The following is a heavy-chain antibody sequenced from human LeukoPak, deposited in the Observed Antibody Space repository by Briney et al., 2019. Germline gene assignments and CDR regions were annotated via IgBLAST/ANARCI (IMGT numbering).Heavy chain of an antibody. CDR3: ASVRYSGCVNY. CDR2: INGRGDNT. Sequence: GGSLRLSCAASGVIISSYAMSWVRQAPGKGLEWVSAINGRGDNTYYADFVKGRFTISRDNSKSTVYLQMNSPRIEDTAVSYCASVRYSGCVNYWGQGTLVPVSS. J-gene: IGHJ4*02. V-gene: IGHV3-23*01. D-gene: IGHD5-12*01. CDR1: GVIISSYA.